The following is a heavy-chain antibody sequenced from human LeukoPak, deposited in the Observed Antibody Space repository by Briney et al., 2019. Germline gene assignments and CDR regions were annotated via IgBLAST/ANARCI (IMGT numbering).Heavy chain of an antibody. J-gene: IGHJ4*02. Sequence: EASVKVSCKASGGTFSSYAISWVRQAPGQGLEWMGWISAYNGNTNYAQKLQGRVTMTTDTSTSTAYMELRSLRSDDTAVYYCAKRGSNTWSDFDYWGQGTLVTVSS. CDR3: AKRGSNTWSDFDY. CDR1: GGTFSSYA. CDR2: ISAYNGNT. V-gene: IGHV1-18*01. D-gene: IGHD6-13*01.